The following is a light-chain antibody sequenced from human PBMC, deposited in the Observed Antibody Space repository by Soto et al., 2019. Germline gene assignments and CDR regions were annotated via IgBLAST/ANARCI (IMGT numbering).Light chain of an antibody. J-gene: IGKJ1*01. V-gene: IGKV1-5*01. CDR2: DAS. CDR1: QTISSW. Sequence: DLQMTQYPFTLSASVGDMVTITCRASQTISSWLAWYQQIPGKAPKLLIYDASNLESGVPSRFSGSASATDFTLTISSLQPEDFAVYDCQQYENYWTFGQGTKVDI. CDR3: QQYENYWT.